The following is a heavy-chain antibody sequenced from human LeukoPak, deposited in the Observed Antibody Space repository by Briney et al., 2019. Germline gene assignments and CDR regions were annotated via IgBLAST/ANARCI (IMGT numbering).Heavy chain of an antibody. Sequence: PGGSLRLSCAASGFTLSIYEMTWVRQAPGKGLEWVSYITSSGRHTFYADSVKGRFTVSRDNAKNSLYLQMNSLRVEDTAVYYCVRGGYGDYGRGSWGQGTLLTVSS. CDR3: VRGGYGDYGRGS. V-gene: IGHV3-48*03. CDR2: ITSSGRHT. CDR1: GFTLSIYE. J-gene: IGHJ5*02. D-gene: IGHD4-17*01.